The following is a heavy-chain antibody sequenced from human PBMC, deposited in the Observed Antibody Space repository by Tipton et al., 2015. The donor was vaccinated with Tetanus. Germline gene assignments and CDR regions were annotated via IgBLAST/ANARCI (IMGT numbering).Heavy chain of an antibody. V-gene: IGHV3-23*01. CDR2: ISGGGDGT. J-gene: IGHJ4*02. CDR1: GFTFSSYA. CDR3: AKGRSSSTRCYND. D-gene: IGHD2-2*02. Sequence: SLRLSCVASGFTFSSYAMSWVRQAPGEGLEWVSTISGGGDGTYFADSVKGRFSISRDDSRNTLYLQMSSLRAEDTAVYYCAKGRSSSTRCYNDWGQGTLVTVSS.